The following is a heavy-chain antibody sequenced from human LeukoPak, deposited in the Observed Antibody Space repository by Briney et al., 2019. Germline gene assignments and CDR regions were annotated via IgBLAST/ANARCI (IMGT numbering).Heavy chain of an antibody. CDR3: ARDRYYYGSGSLDFDI. V-gene: IGHV4-39*07. J-gene: IGHJ3*02. Sequence: SETLPLTCTVSGGSISSSSYYWGWIRQPPGKGLEWIGSIYYSGSTYYNPSLKSRVTISVDTSKNQFSLKLSSVTAADTAVYYCARDRYYYGSGSLDFDIWGQGTMVTVSS. CDR2: IYYSGST. D-gene: IGHD3-10*01. CDR1: GGSISSSSYY.